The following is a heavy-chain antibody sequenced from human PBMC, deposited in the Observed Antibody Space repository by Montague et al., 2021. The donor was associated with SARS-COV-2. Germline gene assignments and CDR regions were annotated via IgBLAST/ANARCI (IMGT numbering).Heavy chain of an antibody. J-gene: IGHJ6*03. CDR3: ARLGDGVVPSPILGVGPYYSYFSLDV. CDR1: GGSFSTYS. D-gene: IGHD3-10*01. V-gene: IGHV4-34*01. CDR2: IHHGGST. Sequence: SETLSLTCAVHGGSFSTYSWNWIRQPPGKGLEWIGEIHHGGSTNYNPSLKSRVTISADTSKNQFSLKLTSVAAADTAVYYCARLGDGVVPSPILGVGPYYSYFSLDVWGKCSTVTVSS.